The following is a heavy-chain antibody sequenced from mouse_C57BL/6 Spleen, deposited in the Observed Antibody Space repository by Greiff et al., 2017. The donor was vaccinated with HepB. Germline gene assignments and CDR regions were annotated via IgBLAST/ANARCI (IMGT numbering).Heavy chain of an antibody. CDR3: AIIYYYVSSPAWFAY. CDR2: IYPGSGST. J-gene: IGHJ3*01. D-gene: IGHD1-1*01. V-gene: IGHV1-55*01. CDR1: GYTFTSYW. Sequence: VQLQQSGAELVKPGASVKMSCKASGYTFTSYWITWVKQRPGQGLEWIGDIYPGSGSTNYNEKFKSKATLTVDTSSSTAYMQLSSLTSEDSAVYYCAIIYYYVSSPAWFAYWGQGTLVTVSA.